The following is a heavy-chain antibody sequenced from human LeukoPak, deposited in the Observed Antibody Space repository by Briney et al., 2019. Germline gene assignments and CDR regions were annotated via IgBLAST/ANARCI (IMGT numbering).Heavy chain of an antibody. V-gene: IGHV3-21*01. Sequence: GGSLRLSCAASGFTFSSYSMNWVRQAPGKGLEWVSSISSSSSYIYYADSVKGRFTISRDNAKNSLYLQMNSLRAEDTAVYYCARRATEDYYYMDVWGKGTTVTVSS. J-gene: IGHJ6*03. CDR3: ARRATEDYYYMDV. CDR2: ISSSSSYI. CDR1: GFTFSSYS.